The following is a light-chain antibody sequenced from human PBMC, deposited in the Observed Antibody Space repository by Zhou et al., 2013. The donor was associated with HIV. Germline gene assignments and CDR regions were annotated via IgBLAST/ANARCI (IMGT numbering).Light chain of an antibody. V-gene: IGKV1-39*01. CDR1: QSIASF. CDR3: QQSYSGLMYT. CDR2: AAS. J-gene: IGKJ2*01. Sequence: DIQMTQSPSSLSASVGDRVTITCRASQSIASFLNWYQQKPGKAPKLLIYAASSLQSGVPSRFSGSGSGTDFTPTISSLQPEDFATYYCQQSYSGLMYTFGQGTKLEIK.